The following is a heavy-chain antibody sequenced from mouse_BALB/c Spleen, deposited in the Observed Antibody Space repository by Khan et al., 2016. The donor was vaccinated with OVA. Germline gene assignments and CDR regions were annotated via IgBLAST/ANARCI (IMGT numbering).Heavy chain of an antibody. CDR2: INYSGNT. D-gene: IGHD2-4*01. Sequence: EVELVESGPGLVKPSQSLSLTSPFTAYSITSEYAWNWIRQFPGNKLEGMAYINYSGNTRFNPSLKSRTSITRDTSKNQFFLQLNSVTTEDTATYYCARKDYYDYDPFPYGGQGTLVTVSA. V-gene: IGHV3-2*02. J-gene: IGHJ3*01. CDR3: ARKDYYDYDPFPY. CDR1: AYSITSEYA.